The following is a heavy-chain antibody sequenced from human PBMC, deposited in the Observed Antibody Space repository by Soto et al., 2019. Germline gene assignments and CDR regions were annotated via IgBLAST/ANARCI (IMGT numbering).Heavy chain of an antibody. CDR1: GFTIRSNA. D-gene: IGHD1-1*01. CDR3: AKDKPGTKSFDY. J-gene: IGHJ4*02. CDR2: ISDRGDTT. V-gene: IGHV3-23*01. Sequence: GGSLRLSCVASGFTIRSNAMYWVRQAPGKGLEWVSGISDRGDTTHYAESVKGRFTISRDTSKNTLYLQLNTLRADDTAVYYCAKDKPGTKSFDYWGQGNLVTVSS.